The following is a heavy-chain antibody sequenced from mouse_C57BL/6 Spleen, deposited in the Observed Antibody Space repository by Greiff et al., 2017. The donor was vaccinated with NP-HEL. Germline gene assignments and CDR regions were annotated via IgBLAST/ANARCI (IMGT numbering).Heavy chain of an antibody. D-gene: IGHD2-10*01. CDR2: ISSGGDYI. V-gene: IGHV5-9-1*02. Sequence: EVKVVESGEGLVKPGGSLKLSCAASGFTFSSYSMSWVRQTPEKRLEWVAYISSGGDYIYYADTVKGRFTISRDKARNTLYLQMRSLKSEDTAVYYCTKEGLLAYWGQGTLVTVSA. CDR1: GFTFSSYS. CDR3: TKEGLLAY. J-gene: IGHJ3*01.